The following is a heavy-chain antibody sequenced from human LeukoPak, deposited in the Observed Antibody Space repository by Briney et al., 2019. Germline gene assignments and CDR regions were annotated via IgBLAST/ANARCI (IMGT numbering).Heavy chain of an antibody. CDR2: IYSGGVYSDSTT. Sequence: GGSLRLSCAASGFIVGHNYMSWFRRAPGKGLEWVSIIYSGGVYSDSTTHYADSVKGRFTISRDSSKNTLYLQMNSLRAEDTAVYYCARRELLGYSYGLGAFNVWGQGTMVTVSS. CDR1: GFIVGHNY. J-gene: IGHJ3*01. V-gene: IGHV3-66*04. D-gene: IGHD5-18*01. CDR3: ARRELLGYSYGLGAFNV.